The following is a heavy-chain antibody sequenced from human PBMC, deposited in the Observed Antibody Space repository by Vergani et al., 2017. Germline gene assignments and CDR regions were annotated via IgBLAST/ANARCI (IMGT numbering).Heavy chain of an antibody. CDR3: ARFVYDFWSGFDAFDI. J-gene: IGHJ3*02. V-gene: IGHV3-30*07. D-gene: IGHD3-3*01. CDR1: GFTFSSYA. CDR2: ISYDGSNK. Sequence: QVQLVESGGGVVQPGRSLRLSCAASGFTFSSYAMHWVRQAPGKGLEWVAVISYDGSNKYYADSVTGRFTISRDNSKNTLYLQMNSLRAEDTAVYYCARFVYDFWSGFDAFDIWGQGTMVTVSS.